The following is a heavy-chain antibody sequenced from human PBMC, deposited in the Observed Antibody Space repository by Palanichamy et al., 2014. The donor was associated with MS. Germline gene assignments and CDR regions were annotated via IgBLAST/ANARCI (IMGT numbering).Heavy chain of an antibody. CDR1: GGSIGSYY. J-gene: IGHJ5*02. V-gene: IGHV4-59*01. CDR3: ARVRAARSGVDP. D-gene: IGHD3-10*01. Sequence: QVQLQESGPGLVKPSETLSLTCSVSGGSIGSYYWSWIRQPPGKGLEWIGYIHYSGSTNYNPSLKSRVTMSVDTSKNQFSLKLSSVTAADTAFYYCARVRAARSGVDPWGQGTLVTVSS. CDR2: IHYSGST.